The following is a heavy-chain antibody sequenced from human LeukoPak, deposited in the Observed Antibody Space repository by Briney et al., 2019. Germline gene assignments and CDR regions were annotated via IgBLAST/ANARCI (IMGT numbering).Heavy chain of an antibody. J-gene: IGHJ4*02. Sequence: GGSLRLSCAASGFTFSSYGMHWVRQAPGKGLEWVAVMSNDGSNKYYADSVKGRFTISRDNSKNTLYLQMSSLRAEDTAIYYCAKSGIAAAGQRGYFDYWGQGTLVTVSS. CDR3: AKSGIAAAGQRGYFDY. V-gene: IGHV3-30*18. CDR1: GFTFSSYG. D-gene: IGHD6-13*01. CDR2: MSNDGSNK.